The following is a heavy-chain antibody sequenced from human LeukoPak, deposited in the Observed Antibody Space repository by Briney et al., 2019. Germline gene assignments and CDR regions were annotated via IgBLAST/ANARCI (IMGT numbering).Heavy chain of an antibody. Sequence: PGGSLRVSCVTSGFTFSSSGMHWVRQVPGKGLEWVADIWYDGSRKFYTDSVKDRFTVSRDNVKNTLYLQMDTLSVADTAVYYCAKDADQYADSYYDWWGQGTMVTVSS. D-gene: IGHD4-17*01. CDR1: GFTFSSSG. CDR2: IWYDGSRK. J-gene: IGHJ4*02. CDR3: AKDADQYADSYYDW. V-gene: IGHV3-33*06.